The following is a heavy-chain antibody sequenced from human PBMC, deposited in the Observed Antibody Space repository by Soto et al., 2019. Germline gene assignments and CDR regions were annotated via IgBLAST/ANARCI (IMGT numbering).Heavy chain of an antibody. CDR1: GFTFSDYY. J-gene: IGHJ3*01. Sequence: QVQLVESGGGLVKPGGSLRLSCAASGFTFSDYYMSWIRQAPGKGLEWVSYISSSGSTIYYADSVKGRFTISRDNAKNSRYLQKNSLLAEDTAVYYCARGLVWGQYPLLGSLGAFDLWGQGTMVTVSS. V-gene: IGHV3-11*01. CDR3: ARGLVWGQYPLLGSLGAFDL. D-gene: IGHD2-2*01. CDR2: ISSSGSTI.